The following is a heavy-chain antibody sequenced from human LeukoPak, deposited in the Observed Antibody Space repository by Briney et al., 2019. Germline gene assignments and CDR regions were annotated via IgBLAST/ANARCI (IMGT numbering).Heavy chain of an antibody. D-gene: IGHD2-2*02. CDR3: AKVRVPAAILYYYYYMDV. J-gene: IGHJ6*03. CDR2: IRYDGTNK. V-gene: IGHV3-30*02. Sequence: PGGSLRLSCAASGFTFSNYGMHWVRQAPGKGLEWVAFIRYDGTNKHYADSVKGRFTISRDNSKNTLYLQMNSLRAEDTAVYYCAKVRVPAAILYYYYYMDVWGKGTTVTVSS. CDR1: GFTFSNYG.